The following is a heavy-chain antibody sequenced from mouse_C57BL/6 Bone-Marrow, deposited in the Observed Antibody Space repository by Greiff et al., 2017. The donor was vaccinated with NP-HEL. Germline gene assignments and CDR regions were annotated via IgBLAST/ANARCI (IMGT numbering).Heavy chain of an antibody. J-gene: IGHJ2*01. D-gene: IGHD1-1*01. Sequence: VQLKQSGPVLVKPGASVKMSCKASGYTFTDYYMNWVKQSHGKSLEWIGVINPYNGGTSYNQKFKGKATLTVDKSSSTAYMELNSLTSEDSAVYYCARGGTTVHLDYWGQGTTLTVSS. CDR2: INPYNGGT. CDR3: ARGGTTVHLDY. CDR1: GYTFTDYY. V-gene: IGHV1-19*01.